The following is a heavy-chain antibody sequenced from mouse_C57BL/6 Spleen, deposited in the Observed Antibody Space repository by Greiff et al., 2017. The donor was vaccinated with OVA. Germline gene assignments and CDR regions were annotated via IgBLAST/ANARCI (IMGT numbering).Heavy chain of an antibody. Sequence: VQLVESGPELVKPGASVKISCKASGYAFSSSWMNWVKQRPGKGLEWIGRIYPGDGDTNYNGKFKGKATLTADKSSSTAYMQLSSLTSEDSAVYFCARSDGYYSYFDYWGQGTTLTVSS. J-gene: IGHJ2*01. CDR1: GYAFSSSW. CDR2: IYPGDGDT. CDR3: ARSDGYYSYFDY. D-gene: IGHD2-3*01. V-gene: IGHV1-82*01.